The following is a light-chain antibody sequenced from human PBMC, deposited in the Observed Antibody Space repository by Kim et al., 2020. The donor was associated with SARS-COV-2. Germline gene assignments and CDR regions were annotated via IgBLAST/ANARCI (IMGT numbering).Light chain of an antibody. V-gene: IGLV2-11*01. CDR2: GVT. CDR3: CSYAGSNTWV. CDR1: SSDVANYNY. Sequence: GQSVTISCTGTSSDVANYNYVSWYQQHPGKAPKLMVYGVTKRPSGVPYRFSGSKSGYTASLTISGLQAEDEADYYCCSYAGSNTWVFGGGTQLTVL. J-gene: IGLJ3*02.